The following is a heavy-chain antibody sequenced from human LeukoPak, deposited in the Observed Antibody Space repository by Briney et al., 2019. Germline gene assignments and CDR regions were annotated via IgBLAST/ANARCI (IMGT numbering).Heavy chain of an antibody. J-gene: IGHJ3*02. D-gene: IGHD5-24*01. CDR1: GFTFLSYG. V-gene: IGHV3-30*02. Sequence: GSLRLSCAASGFTFLSYGMHWVRQAPGKGLEWVAFIRYDGSNKYYADSVKGRFTISRDNSKNTLYLQMNSLRAEDTAVYYCATTKGWLHRNDAFDIWGQGTMVTVSS. CDR3: ATTKGWLHRNDAFDI. CDR2: IRYDGSNK.